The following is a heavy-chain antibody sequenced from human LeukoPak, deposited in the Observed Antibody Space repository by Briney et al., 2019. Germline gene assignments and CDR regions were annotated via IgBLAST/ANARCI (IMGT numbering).Heavy chain of an antibody. V-gene: IGHV4-30-2*01. Sequence: SETLSLTCAVSGGSISSGGYSWSWIRQPPGKGLEWIGYIYHSGSTYYNPSLKSRVTISVDRSKYQFSLKLSSVTAADTAVYYCARGQWLTHWGQGTLVTVSS. CDR3: ARGQWLTH. D-gene: IGHD3-22*01. J-gene: IGHJ4*02. CDR2: IYHSGST. CDR1: GGSISSGGYS.